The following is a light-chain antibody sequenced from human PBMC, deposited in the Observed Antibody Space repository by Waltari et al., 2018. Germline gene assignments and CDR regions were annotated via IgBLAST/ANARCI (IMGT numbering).Light chain of an antibody. J-gene: IGLJ3*02. CDR2: GDN. CDR1: LSTIVSNT. Sequence: QSVLTQPPSASGTPGQRVTIPCSGSLSTIVSNTVNCYRQLPGTAPKLILYGDNQRPSGVPDRFSGSKSGTSASRAISGLQSADEADYHCAGWDDSLNGPVFGGGTKLTVL. V-gene: IGLV1-44*01. CDR3: AGWDDSLNGPV.